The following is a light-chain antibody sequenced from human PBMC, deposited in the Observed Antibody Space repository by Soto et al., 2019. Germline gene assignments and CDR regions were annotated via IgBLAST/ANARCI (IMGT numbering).Light chain of an antibody. CDR2: GAS. V-gene: IGKV3-20*01. Sequence: EIVLTQSPGTLSLSPGERATLSCRASQSVSSNFVAWYQEKPGQAPRLLIYGASSRATGIPDRFSGSGSGTDFTLTISRLEPEDFAVYYCQQFSSYPLTFGGGTKVEIK. CDR3: QQFSSYPLT. J-gene: IGKJ4*01. CDR1: QSVSSNF.